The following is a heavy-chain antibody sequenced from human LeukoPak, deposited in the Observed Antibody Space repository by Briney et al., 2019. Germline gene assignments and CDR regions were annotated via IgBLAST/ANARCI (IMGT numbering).Heavy chain of an antibody. CDR1: GFTFSDHY. V-gene: IGHV3-72*01. Sequence: PGGSLRLSCAASGFTFSDHYMDWVRQAPGKGLEWVGRIRNKANSHTTEYAASVKGRFTISRDDSKNSLYLQMNSLKTEDTAVYYCVTVSSFDYWGQGTLVTVSS. CDR2: IRNKANSHTT. J-gene: IGHJ4*02. CDR3: VTVSSFDY.